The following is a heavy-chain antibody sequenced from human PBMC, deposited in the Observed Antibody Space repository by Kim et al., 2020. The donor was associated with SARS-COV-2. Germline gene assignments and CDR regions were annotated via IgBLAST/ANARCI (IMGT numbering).Heavy chain of an antibody. CDR2: ISSSSSTI. D-gene: IGHD6-13*01. V-gene: IGHV3-48*04. CDR1: GFTFSSYS. CDR3: ARDLRGAYSSSWYNSDWGPGY. Sequence: GGSLRLSCAASGFTFSSYSMNWVRQAPGKGLEWASYISSSSSTIYYADSVKGRFTISRDNAKNSLYLQMNSLRAEDTAVYYCARDLRGAYSSSWYNSDWGPGYWGQGTLVTVSS. J-gene: IGHJ4*02.